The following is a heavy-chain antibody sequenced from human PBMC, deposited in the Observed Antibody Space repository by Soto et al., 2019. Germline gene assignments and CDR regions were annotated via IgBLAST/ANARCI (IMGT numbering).Heavy chain of an antibody. CDR1: GFIFSTYA. CDR3: ARPGSGYDVLTGRYFYYYHTVDV. V-gene: IGHV3-30-3*01. J-gene: IGHJ6*02. CDR2: ISYDGNTK. D-gene: IGHD3-9*01. Sequence: PGGSLRLSCAAPGFIFSTYAMHWVRQPPGKGLEWVAVISYDGNTKDYADSVKGRFSISRDNSKNTVYLQMSSLRTEDTAVYYCARPGSGYDVLTGRYFYYYHTVDVWGQGTTVTVSS.